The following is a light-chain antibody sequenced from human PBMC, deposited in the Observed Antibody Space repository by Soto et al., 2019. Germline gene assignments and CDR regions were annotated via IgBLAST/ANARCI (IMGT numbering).Light chain of an antibody. CDR1: SSNIGSNT. CDR3: AAWDDSLLV. Sequence: QSVLTHPPSASGTPGQRVTISCSGSSSNIGSNTVNWYQQLPGTAPKLLIYSNNQRPSGVPDRFSGSKSGTSASLAISGLQSYDEYDYYCAAWDDSLLVFGGGTKLNVL. CDR2: SNN. V-gene: IGLV1-44*01. J-gene: IGLJ3*02.